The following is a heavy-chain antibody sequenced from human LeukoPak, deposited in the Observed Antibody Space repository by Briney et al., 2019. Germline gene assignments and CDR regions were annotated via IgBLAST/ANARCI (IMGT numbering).Heavy chain of an antibody. CDR1: GGTFSSYA. CDR3: ASTIKGWLQFQYYFDY. J-gene: IGHJ4*02. V-gene: IGHV1-69*13. D-gene: IGHD5-24*01. CDR2: IIPIFGTA. Sequence: GASVKASCKASGGTFSSYAISWVRQAPGQGLEWMGGIIPIFGTANYAQKFQGRVTITADESTSTAYMELSSLRSEDTAVYYCASTIKGWLQFQYYFDYWGQGTLVTVSS.